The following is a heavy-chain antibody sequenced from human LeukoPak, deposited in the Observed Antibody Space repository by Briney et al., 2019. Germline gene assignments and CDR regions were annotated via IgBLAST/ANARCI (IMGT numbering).Heavy chain of an antibody. J-gene: IGHJ6*02. D-gene: IGHD7-27*01. CDR1: GFTFSSYD. CDR2: IDTVGNT. V-gene: IGHV3-13*01. CDR3: IRIRTGEHQYGMDV. Sequence: GGSLRLSCTASGFTFSSYDMHWVRQATGKGLEWVSAIDTVGNTYYADSVKGRFTISRENAWNSLFLQMNNLRDGDTAVYYCIRIRTGEHQYGMDVWGQGTTVTVSS.